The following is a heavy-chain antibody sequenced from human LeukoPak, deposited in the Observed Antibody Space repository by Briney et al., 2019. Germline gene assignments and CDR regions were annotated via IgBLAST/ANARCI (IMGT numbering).Heavy chain of an antibody. J-gene: IGHJ1*01. Sequence: PGGSLRLSCAASGFTFSSYSMNWVRQAPGKGLEWVSYISSSSSTIYYADSVKGRFTISRDNAKNSLYLQMNSLRAEDTAVYYCAISDCSSTSCYLYQHWGQGTLVTVSS. V-gene: IGHV3-48*01. CDR2: ISSSSSTI. CDR3: AISDCSSTSCYLYQH. CDR1: GFTFSSYS. D-gene: IGHD2-2*01.